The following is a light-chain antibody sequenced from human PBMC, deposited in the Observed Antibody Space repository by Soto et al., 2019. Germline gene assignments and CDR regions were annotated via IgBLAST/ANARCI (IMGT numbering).Light chain of an antibody. Sequence: QSVLTQPPSVSGAPGQRVTISCTGSSSNIGAGYNVHWYQQLPGTAPKLLIYDNNNRPSGVPDRFSGSKSGTSASLAITGLQAEYEADYYCQSYDSSLSGSVFGGGTQLTVL. V-gene: IGLV1-40*01. J-gene: IGLJ2*01. CDR2: DNN. CDR1: SSNIGAGYN. CDR3: QSYDSSLSGSV.